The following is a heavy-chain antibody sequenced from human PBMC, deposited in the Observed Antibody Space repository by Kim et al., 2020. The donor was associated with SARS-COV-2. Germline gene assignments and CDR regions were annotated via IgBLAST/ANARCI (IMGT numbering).Heavy chain of an antibody. Sequence: GGSLRLSCAASGFTFSSYGMHWVRQAPGKGLEWVAVISYDGSNKYYADSVKGRFTISRDNSKNTLYLQMNSLRAEDTAVYYCARELGYYDILTGYYSSASGYYGMDVWGQGTTVTVSS. D-gene: IGHD3-9*01. CDR3: ARELGYYDILTGYYSSASGYYGMDV. V-gene: IGHV3-33*05. J-gene: IGHJ6*02. CDR1: GFTFSSYG. CDR2: ISYDGSNK.